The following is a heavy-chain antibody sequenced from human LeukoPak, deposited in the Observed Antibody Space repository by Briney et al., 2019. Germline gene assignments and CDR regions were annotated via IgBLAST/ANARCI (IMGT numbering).Heavy chain of an antibody. CDR2: IYFSGST. J-gene: IGHJ5*02. CDR1: GDSISTSGYY. CDR3: AREGVTIFGVVLGNWFDP. Sequence: PSETLSLTCTVSGDSISTSGYYWGWIRQPPGKGLEWIGSIYFSGSTYYNPSIKNRVSISVDTSKNQFSLKLSSVTAADTAVYYCAREGVTIFGVVLGNWFDPWGQGTLVTVSS. V-gene: IGHV4-39*07. D-gene: IGHD3-3*01.